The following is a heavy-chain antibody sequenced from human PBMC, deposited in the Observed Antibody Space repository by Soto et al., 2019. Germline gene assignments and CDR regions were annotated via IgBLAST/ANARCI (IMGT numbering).Heavy chain of an antibody. CDR2: IYYSGST. CDR3: ARGPIMITFGGVIVANWFDP. J-gene: IGHJ5*02. D-gene: IGHD3-16*02. Sequence: PSETLSLTCTVSGGSISSGGYYWSWIRQHPGKGLEWIGYIYYSGSTYYNPSLKSRVTISVDTSKNQFSLKLSSVTAADTAVYYCARGPIMITFGGVIVANWFDPWGQGTLVTVSS. V-gene: IGHV4-31*03. CDR1: GGSISSGGYY.